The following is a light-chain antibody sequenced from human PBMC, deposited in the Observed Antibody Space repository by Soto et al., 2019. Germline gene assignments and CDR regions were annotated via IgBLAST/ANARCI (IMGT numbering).Light chain of an antibody. V-gene: IGKV3-20*01. J-gene: IGKJ3*01. CDR2: AS. CDR1: QSVSDSY. Sequence: EIVLTQSPGTLSLSLGERATLTCRASQSVSDSYLAWYQQKPDQAPRLLIYASSRATGIPYRFSGSGSGTDFTLTIIRLEPEDFALYYWQHYDTSAIFGPGTKVEIK. CDR3: QHYDTSAI.